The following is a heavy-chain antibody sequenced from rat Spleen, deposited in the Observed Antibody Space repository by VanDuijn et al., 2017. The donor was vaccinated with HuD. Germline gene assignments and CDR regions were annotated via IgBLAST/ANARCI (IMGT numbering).Heavy chain of an antibody. D-gene: IGHD1-1*01. Sequence: EVQLVESGGGLVQPGNSLKLSCAASGFTFSDYAMAWVRQSPKKGLEWVATIIYDGSSTYYRDSVKGRFTISRDNAKSTLYLQMDSRRSEDTATYYCASGGSGGLNWFAYWGQGTLVTVSS. CDR3: ASGGSGGLNWFAY. V-gene: IGHV5-17*01. CDR2: IIYDGSST. J-gene: IGHJ3*01. CDR1: GFTFSDYA.